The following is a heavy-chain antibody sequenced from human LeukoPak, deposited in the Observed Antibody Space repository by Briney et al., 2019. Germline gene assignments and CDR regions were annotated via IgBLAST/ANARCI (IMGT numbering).Heavy chain of an antibody. Sequence: GGSLRLSCTVSGFTVSSNSMSWVRQAPGKGLEWVSFIYSDNTHYSDSVKGRFTISRDNSKNTLSLEVESLRVEDTAIYYCARSRGGRFRGGFDPWGGGTLVTVSS. CDR2: IYSDNT. CDR1: GFTVSSNS. CDR3: ARSRGGRFRGGFDP. J-gene: IGHJ5*02. V-gene: IGHV3-53*01. D-gene: IGHD2-15*01.